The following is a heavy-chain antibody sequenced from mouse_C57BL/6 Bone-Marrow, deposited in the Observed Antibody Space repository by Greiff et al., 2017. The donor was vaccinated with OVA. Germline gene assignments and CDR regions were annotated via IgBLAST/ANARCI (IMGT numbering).Heavy chain of an antibody. V-gene: IGHV5-9-1*02. J-gene: IGHJ4*01. CDR2: ISSGDDYT. Sequence: EVLLVESGEGLVKPGGSLKLSCAASGFTFSSYAMSWVRQTPEKRLEWVAYISSGDDYTYYADTVKGRFTISRDNARNTLYLQMSSLKSEDTAVYYCRRRLDGMDYWGQGTSVTVSS. D-gene: IGHD2-13*01. CDR1: GFTFSSYA. CDR3: RRRLDGMDY.